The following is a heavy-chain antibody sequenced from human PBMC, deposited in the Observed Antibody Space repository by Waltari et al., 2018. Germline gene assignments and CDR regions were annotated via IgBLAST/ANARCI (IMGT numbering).Heavy chain of an antibody. Sequence: EVQLVESGGNLIQPGGSLRISCAASGFTVRTNFISWVRQAPGKGLDLVSIIYSGGNTYYAGSVKGRFTISRDNYKNMVYLEMNSLRAEDTAVYYCAKQSPSYTRGWYPLESWGPGTLVTVSP. V-gene: IGHV3-53*01. CDR2: IYSGGNT. CDR1: GFTVRTNF. J-gene: IGHJ4*02. CDR3: AKQSPSYTRGWYPLES. D-gene: IGHD6-19*01.